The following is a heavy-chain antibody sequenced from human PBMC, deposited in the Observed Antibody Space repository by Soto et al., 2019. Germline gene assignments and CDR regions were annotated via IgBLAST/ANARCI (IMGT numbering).Heavy chain of an antibody. V-gene: IGHV3-23*01. D-gene: IGHD6-19*01. CDR3: AKDLLAVAVYYYGMDV. Sequence: PGGSLRLSCAASGFTFSSYAMSWVRQAPGKGLEWVPAISGSGGSTYYADSVKGRFTISRDNSKNTLYLQMNSLRAEDTAVYYCAKDLLAVAVYYYGMDVWGQGTTVTVSS. CDR2: ISGSGGST. J-gene: IGHJ6*02. CDR1: GFTFSSYA.